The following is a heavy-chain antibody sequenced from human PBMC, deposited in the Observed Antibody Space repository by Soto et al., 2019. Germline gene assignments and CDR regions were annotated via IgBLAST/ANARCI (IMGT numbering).Heavy chain of an antibody. CDR1: GGSISSYY. Sequence: SETLSLTCTVSGGSISSYYWSWIRQPPGKGLEWIGYIYYSGSTNYNPSLKSRVTISVDTSKNQFSLNLSSVTAADTAVYYCARVWGSAFAFWGQVTMVTVS. CDR3: ARVWGSAFAF. V-gene: IGHV4-59*01. J-gene: IGHJ3*01. CDR2: IYYSGST. D-gene: IGHD1-26*01.